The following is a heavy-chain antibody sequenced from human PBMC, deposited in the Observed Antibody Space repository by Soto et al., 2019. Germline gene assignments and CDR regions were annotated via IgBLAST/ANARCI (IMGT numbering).Heavy chain of an antibody. D-gene: IGHD2-2*01. CDR2: INHSGST. Sequence: PSETLSLTCAVYGGSFSGYYWSWIRQPPGKGLEWIGEINHSGSTNYNPSLKSRVTISVDTSKNQFSLKLSSVTAADTAVYYCARASSTSSPYYYYYYMDVWGKGTTVTVSS. CDR1: GGSFSGYY. J-gene: IGHJ6*03. V-gene: IGHV4-34*01. CDR3: ARASSTSSPYYYYYYMDV.